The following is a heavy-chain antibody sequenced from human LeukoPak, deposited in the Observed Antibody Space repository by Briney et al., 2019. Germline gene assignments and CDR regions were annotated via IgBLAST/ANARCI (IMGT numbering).Heavy chain of an antibody. V-gene: IGHV3-20*04. CDR2: INWNGGST. J-gene: IGHJ3*02. CDR1: GFTFDDYG. D-gene: IGHD3-10*01. CDR3: ARVKLLYGSGIGDAFDI. Sequence: VGSLSLSCAASGFTFDDYGMSWVRQAPGKGLEWVSGINWNGGSTGYEDSVKGRFTISRDNAKNSLYLQMNSLRAEDTALYYCARVKLLYGSGIGDAFDIWGQGTMHPVSS.